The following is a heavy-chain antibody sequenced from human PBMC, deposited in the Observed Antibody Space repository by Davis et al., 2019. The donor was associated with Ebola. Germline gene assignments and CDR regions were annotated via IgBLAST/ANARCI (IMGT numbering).Heavy chain of an antibody. CDR3: ARGPGYSGIDP. D-gene: IGHD1-14*01. V-gene: IGHV4-34*01. CDR2: IIQSVST. J-gene: IGHJ5*02. CDR1: GASSSAYY. Sequence: MPSETLSPTCPVYGASSSAYYWSWIRQPPGKGLEWIGEIIQSVSTNYNPSLKSRVTISVDTSKTQSSLKLSSVTAAETAVYYCARGPGYSGIDPWGQGTLVTVSS.